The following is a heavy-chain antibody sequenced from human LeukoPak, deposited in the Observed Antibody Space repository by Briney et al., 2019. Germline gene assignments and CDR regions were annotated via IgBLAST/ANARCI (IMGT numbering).Heavy chain of an antibody. Sequence: MPGGSLRLSCTTSGFIFSDHYMSWIRQAPGKGLEWVSFISSSGSTQYYADSVKGRFTISRDNARNSLYLQMNSLRAEDTAVYYCALNPDYYGSGSFDYWGQGTLVTVSS. CDR1: GFIFSDHY. D-gene: IGHD3-10*01. V-gene: IGHV3-11*04. CDR3: ALNPDYYGSGSFDY. J-gene: IGHJ4*02. CDR2: ISSSGSTQ.